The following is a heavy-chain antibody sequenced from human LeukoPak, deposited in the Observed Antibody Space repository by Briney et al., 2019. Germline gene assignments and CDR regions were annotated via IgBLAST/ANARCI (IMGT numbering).Heavy chain of an antibody. J-gene: IGHJ4*02. V-gene: IGHV4-59*12. D-gene: IGHD5-12*01. CDR1: GGSISSYY. CDR2: IYYSGST. Sequence: PSETLSLTCTVSGGSISSYYWSWIRQPPGKGLEWIGYIYYSGSTSYNPSLKSRVTISVDTSKNQFSLKLSSVTAADTAVYYCARGGSIDNSGYDYEDYWGQGTLVTVSS. CDR3: ARGGSIDNSGYDYEDY.